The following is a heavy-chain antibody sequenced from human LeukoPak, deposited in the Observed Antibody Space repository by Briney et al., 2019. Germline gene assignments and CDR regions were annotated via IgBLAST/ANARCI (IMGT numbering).Heavy chain of an antibody. CDR3: ARDLGLYWYFDL. J-gene: IGHJ2*01. V-gene: IGHV3-30*03. CDR2: ISNDETNK. Sequence: PGGSLRLSCAASGFTFSRDGMHWVRQAPGKGLEWVAVISNDETNKYYTDSVKGRFTISRDNSKNMVYLQMNSLRAEDTAVYYCARDLGLYWYFDLWGRGTLVTVSS. D-gene: IGHD7-27*01. CDR1: GFTFSRDG.